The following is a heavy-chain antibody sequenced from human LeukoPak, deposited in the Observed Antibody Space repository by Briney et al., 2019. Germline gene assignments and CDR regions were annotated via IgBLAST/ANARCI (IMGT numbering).Heavy chain of an antibody. Sequence: PGGSLRLSCAASGFTFSSYALSWVRQAPGKGPEWVAIVWYDGNNKHYADSVKGRFTISRDNSENTLFLQMNSLRVEDSALYYCARGDDGRSLDYWGQGTRVTVSS. V-gene: IGHV3-33*08. CDR3: ARGDDGRSLDY. D-gene: IGHD1-1*01. J-gene: IGHJ4*02. CDR2: VWYDGNNK. CDR1: GFTFSSYA.